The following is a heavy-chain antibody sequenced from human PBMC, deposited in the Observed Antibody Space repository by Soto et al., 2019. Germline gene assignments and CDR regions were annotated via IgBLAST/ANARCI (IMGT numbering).Heavy chain of an antibody. CDR3: ATAEPVAEIGVVVAASRALDY. Sequence: QVQLVQSGAEVKKPGASVKVSCKASGYSFTSYAMHWVRQAPGQRLEWMGWINTGSGNTNYSQKFQGRVTIARDTSASTAYMELGSLGSEHTAVYYCATAEPVAEIGVVVAASRALDYGGQGTLVTVTS. D-gene: IGHD2-15*01. CDR2: INTGSGNT. J-gene: IGHJ4*02. V-gene: IGHV1-3*04. CDR1: GYSFTSYA.